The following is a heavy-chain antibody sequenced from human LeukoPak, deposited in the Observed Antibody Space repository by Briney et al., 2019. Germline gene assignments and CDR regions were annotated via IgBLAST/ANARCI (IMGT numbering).Heavy chain of an antibody. CDR1: GGSISSSNW. CDR3: ARVDAGWARTAFDI. Sequence: SGTLSLTCAVSGGSISSSNWWSWVRQPPGKGLEWIGEIYHSGSTNYNPSLKSRVTISVDKSKNQFFLKLSSVTAADTAVYYCARVDAGWARTAFDIWGQGTMVTVSS. CDR2: IYHSGST. V-gene: IGHV4-4*02. J-gene: IGHJ3*02. D-gene: IGHD6-19*01.